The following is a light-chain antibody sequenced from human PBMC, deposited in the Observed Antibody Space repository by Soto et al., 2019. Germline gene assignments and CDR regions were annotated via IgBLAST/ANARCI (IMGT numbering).Light chain of an antibody. V-gene: IGKV3-20*01. CDR2: GAS. CDR1: QSVSSSY. CDR3: QQYGSSPTT. J-gene: IGKJ5*01. Sequence: EIVLTQSPGTLSLSPGERATLSCRASQSVSSSYLAWYQHKPGQAPRLLIYGASSRATGIPDRFSGSGSGTDFTLTISRLEPEDFAVYSCQQYGSSPTTVGQGTRLEIK.